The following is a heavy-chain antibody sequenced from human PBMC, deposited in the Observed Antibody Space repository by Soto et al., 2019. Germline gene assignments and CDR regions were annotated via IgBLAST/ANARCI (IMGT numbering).Heavy chain of an antibody. V-gene: IGHV3-30*18. D-gene: IGHD6-19*01. CDR2: ISHDGSNK. J-gene: IGHJ3*02. Sequence: QSGGSLRLSCVASGLSISKHGMHWVRQAPGKGLEWVAVISHDGSNKKYVDSVKGRFTISRDNSKNRLYLQMNFLRPEDTAVYYCAKDRLRAGGLVPIALDTFDTWGQGTMVTVSS. CDR1: GLSISKHG. CDR3: AKDRLRAGGLVPIALDTFDT.